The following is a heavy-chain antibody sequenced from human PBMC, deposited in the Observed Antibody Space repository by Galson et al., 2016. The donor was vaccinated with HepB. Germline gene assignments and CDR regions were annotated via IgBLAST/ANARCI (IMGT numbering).Heavy chain of an antibody. Sequence: SLRLSCAASGFTVSNNYMSWVRQAPGKGLEWVSLVYSGGSTSYADSVKGRFTISSDHFKNTLYLQINSLRAEDTAVYFCTCGRSPGAYWGQGTLFTVSS. CDR1: GFTVSNNY. D-gene: IGHD3-16*02. CDR3: TCGRSPGAY. J-gene: IGHJ4*02. V-gene: IGHV3-53*01. CDR2: VYSGGST.